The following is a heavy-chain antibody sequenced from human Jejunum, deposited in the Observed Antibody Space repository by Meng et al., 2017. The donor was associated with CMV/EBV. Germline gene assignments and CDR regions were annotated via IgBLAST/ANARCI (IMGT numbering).Heavy chain of an antibody. J-gene: IGHJ6*02. CDR1: YT. CDR2: ISSSSFV. V-gene: IGHV3-21*01. D-gene: IGHD3-3*01. CDR3: TRGAGRYNFWSGSSDYYGMDV. Sequence: YTMNWVRQAPGKGLEWVSSISSSSFVYDADSVRGRFTISRDNAKNSLYLEMHSLRADDTAVYYCTRGAGRYNFWSGSSDYYGMDVWGQGPRSPSP.